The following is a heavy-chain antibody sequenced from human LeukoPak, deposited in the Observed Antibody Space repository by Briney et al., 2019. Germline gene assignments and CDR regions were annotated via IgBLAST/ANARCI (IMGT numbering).Heavy chain of an antibody. V-gene: IGHV1-2*02. J-gene: IGHJ6*03. CDR2: INPNSGGT. Sequence: GASVKVSCKASGYTFTGYYMHWVRQAPGQGLEWMGWINPNSGGTNYAQKFQGRVTMTRDTSTSTVYMELSSLRSEDTAVYYCARPNCSGGSCYSGYMDVWGKGTTVTISS. CDR1: GYTFTGYY. CDR3: ARPNCSGGSCYSGYMDV. D-gene: IGHD2-15*01.